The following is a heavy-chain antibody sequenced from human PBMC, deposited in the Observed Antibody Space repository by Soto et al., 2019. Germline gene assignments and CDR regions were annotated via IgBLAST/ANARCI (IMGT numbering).Heavy chain of an antibody. CDR1: GFTFSSYA. Sequence: QVQLVQSGAEVKKPGSSVKVSCKASGFTFSSYAISWVRQAPGQGLEWMGGIIPICGTANYAQKFQGRVTITADESTSTAYMKLSRLRSEDTAVYYCARSQLELRSFYRKYYYGMDFWGQGTMVTVSS. J-gene: IGHJ6*02. CDR3: ARSQLELRSFYRKYYYGMDF. D-gene: IGHD1-7*01. CDR2: IIPICGTA. V-gene: IGHV1-69*01.